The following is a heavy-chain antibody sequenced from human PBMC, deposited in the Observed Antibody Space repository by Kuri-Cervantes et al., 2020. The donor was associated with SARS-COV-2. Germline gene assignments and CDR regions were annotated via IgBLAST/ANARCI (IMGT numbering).Heavy chain of an antibody. D-gene: IGHD3-3*02. Sequence: GESLKISCAASGFTFSSYGMHWVRQAPGKGLEWVAVIWYDGVNRYYADSVKGRFTISRDNSKNTLYLQMNSLRAEDTSVYYCARDVLGQPLDYWGQGTLVTVSS. CDR3: ARDVLGQPLDY. CDR1: GFTFSSYG. CDR2: IWYDGVNR. V-gene: IGHV3-33*01. J-gene: IGHJ4*02.